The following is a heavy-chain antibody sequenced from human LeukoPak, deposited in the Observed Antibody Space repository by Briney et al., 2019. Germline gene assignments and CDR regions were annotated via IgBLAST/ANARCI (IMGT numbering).Heavy chain of an antibody. Sequence: ASVTVSCKASGYTFTSYGISWVRQAPGQGLEWMGWISAYNGNTNYAQKLQGRVTMTTDTSTSTAYMELRSLRSDDTAVYYCARDYYDSSGYSRGPSGYYFDYWGQGTLVTVSS. CDR1: GYTFTSYG. V-gene: IGHV1-18*01. CDR3: ARDYYDSSGYSRGPSGYYFDY. D-gene: IGHD3-22*01. CDR2: ISAYNGNT. J-gene: IGHJ4*02.